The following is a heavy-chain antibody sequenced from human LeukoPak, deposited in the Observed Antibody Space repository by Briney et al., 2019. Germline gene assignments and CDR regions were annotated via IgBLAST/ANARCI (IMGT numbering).Heavy chain of an antibody. Sequence: GGSLRLSCAASRFTFNSYAMSWVRQAPGKGLEWVSAISNNGGYTYYADSVQGRFTISRDNSKSTLCLQMNSLRAEDTAVYYCARGSGYSYGFPDYWGQGTLVTVSS. J-gene: IGHJ4*02. CDR2: ISNNGGYT. CDR1: RFTFNSYA. V-gene: IGHV3-23*01. CDR3: ARGSGYSYGFPDY. D-gene: IGHD5-18*01.